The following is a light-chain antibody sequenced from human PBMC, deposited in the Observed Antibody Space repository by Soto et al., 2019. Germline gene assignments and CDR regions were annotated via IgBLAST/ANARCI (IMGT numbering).Light chain of an antibody. Sequence: DIQMTQSPSSLSASFGDRVTMTCRASQGIGIYLAWFQQRPGNTPKLLIYAASTLPSGVPSRFSGSGSGTDFTLTISSLQPEDVAAYYCQQYISAPLTFGGGTRVEIK. CDR2: AAS. CDR3: QQYISAPLT. CDR1: QGIGIY. V-gene: IGKV1-27*01. J-gene: IGKJ4*01.